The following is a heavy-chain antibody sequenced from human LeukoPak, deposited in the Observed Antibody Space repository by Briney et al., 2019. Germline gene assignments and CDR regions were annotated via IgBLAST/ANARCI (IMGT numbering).Heavy chain of an antibody. Sequence: LETLSLTCTVSGGSISSYYWSWIRQPPGKGLEWIGYIYYSGSTNYNPSLKSRVTISVDTSKNQFSLKLSSVTAADTAVYYCASSRGSIDSSSWLWDFDYWGQGTLVTVSS. J-gene: IGHJ4*02. V-gene: IGHV4-59*08. CDR3: ASSRGSIDSSSWLWDFDY. CDR1: GGSISSYY. CDR2: IYYSGST. D-gene: IGHD6-13*01.